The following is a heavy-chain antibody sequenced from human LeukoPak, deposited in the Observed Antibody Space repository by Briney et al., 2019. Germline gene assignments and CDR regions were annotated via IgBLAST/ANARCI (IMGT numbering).Heavy chain of an antibody. CDR2: ISWNSGSI. D-gene: IGHD2-2*01. V-gene: IGHV3-9*01. J-gene: IGHJ4*02. CDR3: AKGGAVVVPAALGY. CDR1: GFTFDDYA. Sequence: GGSLRLSCAASGFTFDDYAMHWVRQAPGKGLEWVSGISWNSGSIGYADSVKGRFTISRDNAKNSLYLQMNSLRAEDTALYYCAKGGAVVVPAALGYWGQGTLVTVSS.